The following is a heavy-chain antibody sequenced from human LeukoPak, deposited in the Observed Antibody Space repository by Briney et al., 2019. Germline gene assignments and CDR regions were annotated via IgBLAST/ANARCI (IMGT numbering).Heavy chain of an antibody. CDR2: INPSGGST. V-gene: IGHV1-46*01. CDR3: ARGSTMVRGVRYYGMDV. Sequence: ASVKVSCKASGYTFITYYMHWVRQAPGQGLEWMGIINPSGGSTSYAQKFQGRVTMTRDTSTSTVYMELSSLRSEDTAVYYCARGSTMVRGVRYYGMDVWGQGTTVTVSS. D-gene: IGHD3-10*01. J-gene: IGHJ6*02. CDR1: GYTFITYY.